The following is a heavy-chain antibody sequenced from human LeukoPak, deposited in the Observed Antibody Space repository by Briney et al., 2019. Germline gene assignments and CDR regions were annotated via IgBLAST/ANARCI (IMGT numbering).Heavy chain of an antibody. D-gene: IGHD6-13*01. CDR1: GYTFTGYY. CDR2: INPNSGGT. J-gene: IGHJ5*02. V-gene: IGHV1-2*02. Sequence: ASVKVSCKASGYTFTGYYMHWVRQAPGQGLEWMGWINPNSGGTNYAQKFQGRVTMTRDTSISTAYTELSRLRSDDTAVYYCARDCSSSWYNWFDPWGQGTLVTVSS. CDR3: ARDCSSSWYNWFDP.